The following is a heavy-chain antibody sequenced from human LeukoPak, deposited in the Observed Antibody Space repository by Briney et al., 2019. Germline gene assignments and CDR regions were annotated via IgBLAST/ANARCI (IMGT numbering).Heavy chain of an antibody. J-gene: IGHJ4*02. CDR1: GFTFSSYS. CDR3: AREGTSYYFDY. V-gene: IGHV3-48*01. Sequence: PGGSLRLSCAASGFTFSSYSMNWVRQAPGKGLEWVSYISSSSSTIYYADSVKGRFTISRDNAKDSLYLQMNSLRAEDTAVYYCAREGTSYYFDYWGQGTLVTVSS. D-gene: IGHD1-1*01. CDR2: ISSSSSTI.